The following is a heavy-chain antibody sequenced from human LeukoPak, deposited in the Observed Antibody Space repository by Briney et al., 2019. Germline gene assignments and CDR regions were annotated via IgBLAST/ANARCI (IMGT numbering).Heavy chain of an antibody. J-gene: IGHJ5*02. D-gene: IGHD6-13*01. Sequence: SETLSLTCAVYGGSFSGYYWSWIRQPPGKGLEWIGEINHSGSTNYNPSLKSRVTISVDTSKNQFSLKLSSVTAADTAVYYCARGKRGQQLVRNHWFDPWGQGTLVTVSS. CDR3: ARGKRGQQLVRNHWFDP. CDR2: INHSGST. V-gene: IGHV4-34*01. CDR1: GGSFSGYY.